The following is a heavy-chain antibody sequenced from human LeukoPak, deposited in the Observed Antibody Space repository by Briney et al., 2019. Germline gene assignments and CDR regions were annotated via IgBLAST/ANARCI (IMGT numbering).Heavy chain of an antibody. Sequence: GASVKVSCKASGYTFTNYGITWVRQAPGQGLEWMGWISAYNGDTNYAQRFQGRITMTTDTSTTTAYMELRSLRSDDTAVYYCARSMVRGVHTLPDYWGQGTPVTVSS. CDR3: ARSMVRGVHTLPDY. V-gene: IGHV1-18*01. CDR1: GYTFTNYG. J-gene: IGHJ4*02. CDR2: ISAYNGDT. D-gene: IGHD3-10*01.